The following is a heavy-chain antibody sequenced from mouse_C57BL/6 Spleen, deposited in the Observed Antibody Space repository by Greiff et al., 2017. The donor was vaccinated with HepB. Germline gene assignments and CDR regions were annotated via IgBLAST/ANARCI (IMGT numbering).Heavy chain of an antibody. CDR3: AREFPYYDGTWYFDV. CDR1: GYSITSGYY. J-gene: IGHJ1*03. D-gene: IGHD1-1*01. CDR2: ISYDGSN. Sequence: DVQLQESGPGLVKPSQSLSLTCSVTGYSITSGYYWNWIRQFPGNKLEWMGYISYDGSNNYNPSLKNRISITRATSKNQFFLKLNSVTTEDTATYYCAREFPYYDGTWYFDVWGTGTTVTVSS. V-gene: IGHV3-6*01.